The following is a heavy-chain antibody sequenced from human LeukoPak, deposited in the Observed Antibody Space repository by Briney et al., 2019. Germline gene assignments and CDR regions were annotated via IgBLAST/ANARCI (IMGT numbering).Heavy chain of an antibody. Sequence: ASVKVSCKASGYTFTGYYMHWVRQAPGQGLEWMGIINPSGGSTSYAQKFQGRVTMTRDMSTSTAYMELRSLRSDDTAVYYCARRSLGVGAFDIWGQGTMVTVSS. CDR3: ARRSLGVGAFDI. J-gene: IGHJ3*02. CDR2: INPSGGST. V-gene: IGHV1-46*01. CDR1: GYTFTGYY.